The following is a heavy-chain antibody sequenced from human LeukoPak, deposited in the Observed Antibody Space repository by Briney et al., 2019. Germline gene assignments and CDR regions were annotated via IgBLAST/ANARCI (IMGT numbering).Heavy chain of an antibody. CDR1: GFTFSCCG. Sequence: GGSLRLSCAASGFTFSCCGVHWVRQAPGKGLEWVSVIYSGGSTYYADSVRGRFTISRDNSKNTLYLQMNSLRAEDTAVYYCARDDPSSGWYGWFDPWGQGTLVTVSS. CDR2: IYSGGST. CDR3: ARDDPSSGWYGWFDP. D-gene: IGHD6-19*01. V-gene: IGHV3-53*01. J-gene: IGHJ5*02.